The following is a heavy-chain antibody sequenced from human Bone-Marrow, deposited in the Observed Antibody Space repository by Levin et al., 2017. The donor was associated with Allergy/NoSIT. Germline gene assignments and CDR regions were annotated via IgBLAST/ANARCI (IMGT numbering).Heavy chain of an antibody. CDR3: ARGHFPYYYYGMDV. J-gene: IGHJ6*02. V-gene: IGHV1-18*01. Sequence: TWVRQAPGQGLEWMGWVSAYSGNTTYALNLQDRVTMTTDTATNTAYMELTSLRSDDTAIYYCARGHFPYYYYGMDVWGQGTTVVVSS. CDR2: VSAYSGNT.